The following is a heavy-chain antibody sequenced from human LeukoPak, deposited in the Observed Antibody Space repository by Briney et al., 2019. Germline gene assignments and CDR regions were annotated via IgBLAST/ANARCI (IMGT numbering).Heavy chain of an antibody. J-gene: IGHJ5*02. CDR3: ARNNKTPLWFGDLKPPLYGWFDP. CDR2: IYHSGST. CDR1: GYSISSGYY. D-gene: IGHD3-10*01. Sequence: SETLSLTCTVSGYSISSGYYWGWIRQPPGKGLEWIGSIYHSGSTYYNPSLKSRVTISVDTSKNQFSLKLSSVTAADTAVYYCARNNKTPLWFGDLKPPLYGWFDPWGQGTLVTVSS. V-gene: IGHV4-38-2*02.